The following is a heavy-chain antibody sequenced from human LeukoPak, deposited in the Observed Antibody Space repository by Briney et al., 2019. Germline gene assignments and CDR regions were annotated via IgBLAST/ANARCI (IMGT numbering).Heavy chain of an antibody. D-gene: IGHD5-12*01. J-gene: IGHJ4*02. Sequence: SETLSLTCTVSGGSISSYYWSWLRQPPGKGLEWIGYIYYSGSTNYNPSLKSRVTISVDTSKNQFSLKLSSVTAADTAVYYCARGGGLRPFDYWGQGTLVTVSS. CDR1: GGSISSYY. CDR2: IYYSGST. V-gene: IGHV4-59*01. CDR3: ARGGGLRPFDY.